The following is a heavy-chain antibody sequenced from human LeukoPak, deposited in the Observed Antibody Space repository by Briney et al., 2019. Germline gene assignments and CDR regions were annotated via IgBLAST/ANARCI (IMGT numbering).Heavy chain of an antibody. Sequence: GEPLRTSCKGPGSSFTSYWITWVRQMPGKGLEWMGRIDTSDSYTNYSPSFQGHVTISADTFISTAYLQRSRLKASDTGRNYCARDQYSSCLDSWGQGALVTVSA. CDR2: IDTSDSYT. D-gene: IGHD6-6*01. CDR3: ARDQYSSCLDS. J-gene: IGHJ5*01. V-gene: IGHV5-10-1*01. CDR1: GSSFTSYW.